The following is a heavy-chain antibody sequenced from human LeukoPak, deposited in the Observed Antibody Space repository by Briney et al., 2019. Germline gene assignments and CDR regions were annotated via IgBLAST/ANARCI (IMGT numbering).Heavy chain of an antibody. CDR2: IKRDGGEK. Sequence: PGGSLRLSCAASGFTFTDYWMSWVRQAPGKGLEWVANIKRDGGEKYYVDSVKGRFTISRDNPKKSVYLQMNSLRAEDTAIYYCARDVSVSGMDVWGQGATVTVSS. V-gene: IGHV3-7*01. CDR1: GFTFTDYW. J-gene: IGHJ6*02. CDR3: ARDVSVSGMDV. D-gene: IGHD5/OR15-5a*01.